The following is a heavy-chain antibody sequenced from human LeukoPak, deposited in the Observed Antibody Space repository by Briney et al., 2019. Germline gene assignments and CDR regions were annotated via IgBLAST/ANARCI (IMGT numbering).Heavy chain of an antibody. CDR2: IYSGGNT. CDR3: ARHDWFDP. J-gene: IGHJ5*02. Sequence: PGGSLRLSCAAPGYFAASDYMSWLSHAPGKGLEWVSLIYSGGNTYYADSVKGRFTMSRDKSKNTIYLLMNSLRAEDTAVYYCARHDWFDPWGQGTLVTVSS. V-gene: IGHV3-66*04. CDR1: GYFAASDY.